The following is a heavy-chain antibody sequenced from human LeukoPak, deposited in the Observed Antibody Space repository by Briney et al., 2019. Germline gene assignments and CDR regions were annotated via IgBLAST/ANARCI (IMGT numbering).Heavy chain of an antibody. V-gene: IGHV1-8*01. CDR1: GYTFTNND. J-gene: IGHJ4*02. CDR2: VNPNSGNT. Sequence: ASVKVSCKASGYTFTNNDINWVRQATGQGLEWMGWVNPNSGNTGYAQQFQGRVTMTRNTSISTAYMELSNLRSEDTAVYYCARGVRARGYYFDSWGQGILVTVSS. CDR3: ARGVRARGYYFDS.